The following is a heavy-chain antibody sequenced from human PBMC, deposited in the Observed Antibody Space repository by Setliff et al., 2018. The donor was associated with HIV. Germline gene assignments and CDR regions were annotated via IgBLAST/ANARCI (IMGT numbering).Heavy chain of an antibody. J-gene: IGHJ3*02. D-gene: IGHD5-18*01. CDR3: ARGVTHPPPFGAFDI. V-gene: IGHV4-59*01. Sequence: SETLSLTCNVSGGSISGYFWTWIRQPAGKGLEWIGYIYYSGSTKYNPSLKSRLTISVDTSKNQFSLKLRSVTAADTAFYYCARGVTHPPPFGAFDIWGLGTLVTVSS. CDR1: GGSISGYF. CDR2: IYYSGST.